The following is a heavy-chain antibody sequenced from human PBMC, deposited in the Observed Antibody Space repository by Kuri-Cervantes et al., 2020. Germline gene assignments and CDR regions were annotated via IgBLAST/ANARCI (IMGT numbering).Heavy chain of an antibody. Sequence: ASVKVSCKASGYTFTSYSISWVRQAPGQGLEWMGWISAYNGNTNYAQKLQGRVTMTTDTSTSTAYMELRSLRSDDTAVYYCARDLWRARDYYDSSAKGHFDYWGQGTLVTVSS. CDR1: GYTFTSYS. V-gene: IGHV1-18*01. CDR2: ISAYNGNT. D-gene: IGHD3-22*01. CDR3: ARDLWRARDYYDSSAKGHFDY. J-gene: IGHJ4*02.